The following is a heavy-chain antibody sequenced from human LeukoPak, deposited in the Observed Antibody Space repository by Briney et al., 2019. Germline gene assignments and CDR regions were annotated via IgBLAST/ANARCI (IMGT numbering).Heavy chain of an antibody. Sequence: SETLSLTCTAPGGSISSGSYYWSWIRQPAGKGLEWIGRIYTSGSTNYNPSLKSRVTISVDTSKNQSSLKLSSVTAADTAVYYCARNGDFWSGYYDYSGQGTLVTVSS. J-gene: IGHJ4*02. V-gene: IGHV4-61*02. CDR1: GGSISSGSYY. D-gene: IGHD3-3*01. CDR3: ARNGDFWSGYYDY. CDR2: IYTSGST.